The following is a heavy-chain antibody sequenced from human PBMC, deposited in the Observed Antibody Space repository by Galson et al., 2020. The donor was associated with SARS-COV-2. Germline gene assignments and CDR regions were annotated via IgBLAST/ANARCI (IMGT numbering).Heavy chain of an antibody. CDR3: ARDYDYDYVWGSWFGMDV. CDR2: ISSSGSTI. Sequence: LSLTCAASGFTFSDYYMSWIRQAPGKGLEWVSYISSSGSTIYYADSVKGRFTISRDNAKNSLYLQMNSLRAEDTAVYYCARDYDYDYVWGSWFGMDVWGQGTTVTVSS. CDR1: GFTFSDYY. D-gene: IGHD3-16*01. V-gene: IGHV3-11*01. J-gene: IGHJ6*02.